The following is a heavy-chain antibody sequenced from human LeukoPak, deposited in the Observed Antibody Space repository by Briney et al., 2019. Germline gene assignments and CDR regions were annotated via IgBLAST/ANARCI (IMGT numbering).Heavy chain of an antibody. D-gene: IGHD2/OR15-2a*01. CDR1: DATFNRYS. V-gene: IGHV3-33*01. J-gene: IGHJ3*01. Sequence: PRKSLRLSCAASDATFNRYSIHCVRQPPGKGLEWVSVVWYDGNNRHYADSVKGRFTISRDFSNNTVDLQMTDLRAEETAIYYCGGGHLSIGNAFDLWGQGTKVTVSS. CDR3: GGGHLSIGNAFDL. CDR2: VWYDGNNR.